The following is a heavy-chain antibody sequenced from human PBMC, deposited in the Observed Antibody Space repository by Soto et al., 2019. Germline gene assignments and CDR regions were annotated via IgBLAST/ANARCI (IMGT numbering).Heavy chain of an antibody. Sequence: NPSETLSLTCAVYGGSFTGNYRSWIRQPPGKGLEWIGEVNDSGSTNFNPSLKSRVTISVDTSKKQFTLQINSLRPEDTAVYYCAKDFTPWFSDYFYYYYGMDVWGQGTTVTVSS. CDR1: GGSFTGNY. D-gene: IGHD4-17*01. V-gene: IGHV4-34*01. J-gene: IGHJ6*02. CDR3: AKDFTPWFSDYFYYYYGMDV. CDR2: VNDSGST.